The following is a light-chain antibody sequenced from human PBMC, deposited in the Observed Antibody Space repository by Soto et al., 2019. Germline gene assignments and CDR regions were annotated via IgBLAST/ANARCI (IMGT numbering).Light chain of an antibody. CDR3: QQHKRGPPWT. J-gene: IGKJ1*01. CDR2: GAS. V-gene: IGKV3-15*01. CDR1: QSVSTN. Sequence: EIVMTQSPATLSVSPGDRATLSCRASQSVSTNLAWYQQKPGQAPRLLIYGASTRATGVPARFSGSGSGTEFTLTLSSLRSEYYALEFCQQHKRGPPWTFGQGTKVETK.